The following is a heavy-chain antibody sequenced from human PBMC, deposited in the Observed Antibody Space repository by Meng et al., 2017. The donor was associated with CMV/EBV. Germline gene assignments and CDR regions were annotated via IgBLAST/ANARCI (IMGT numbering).Heavy chain of an antibody. Sequence: QLQLHGSGPGLVKPSATLSLTCTVSGGSISSSSYYWGWIRQPPGKGLEWIGSIYYSGSTYYNPSLKSRVTISVDTSKNQFSLKLSSVTAADTAVYYCASRITIFGVVTAFDPWGQGTLVTVSS. D-gene: IGHD3-3*01. V-gene: IGHV4-39*07. CDR2: IYYSGST. J-gene: IGHJ5*02. CDR1: GGSISSSSYY. CDR3: ASRITIFGVVTAFDP.